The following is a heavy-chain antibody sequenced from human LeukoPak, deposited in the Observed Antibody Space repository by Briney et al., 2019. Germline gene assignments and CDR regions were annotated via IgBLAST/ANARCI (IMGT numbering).Heavy chain of an antibody. CDR3: ATVMWYSVAVNGDWFDP. CDR1: GYTLTELS. D-gene: IGHD6-19*01. V-gene: IGHV1-24*01. J-gene: IGHJ5*02. Sequence: ASVKVSCKVSGYTLTELSMHWVRQAPGKGLEGMGGFDPEDGETIYAQKFQGRVTMTEDTSTDTAYMELSSLRSEDTAVYYCATVMWYSVAVNGDWFDPWGQGTLVTVSS. CDR2: FDPEDGET.